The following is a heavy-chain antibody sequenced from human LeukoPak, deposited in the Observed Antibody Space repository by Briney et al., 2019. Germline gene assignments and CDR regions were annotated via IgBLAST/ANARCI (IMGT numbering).Heavy chain of an antibody. V-gene: IGHV3-30*02. CDR3: AKDRNYGSGSYFDY. J-gene: IGHJ4*02. D-gene: IGHD3-10*01. CDR1: GFTFSSYG. CDR2: IRYDGSNK. Sequence: GGSLRLSCAASGFTFSSYGMHWVRQAPGKGLEWAAFIRYDGSNKYYADSVKGRFTISRDNSKNTLYLQMNSLRAEDTAVYYCAKDRNYGSGSYFDYWGQGTLVTVSS.